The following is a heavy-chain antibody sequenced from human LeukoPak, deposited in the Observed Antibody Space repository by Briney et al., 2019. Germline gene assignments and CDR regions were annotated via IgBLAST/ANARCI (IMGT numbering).Heavy chain of an antibody. V-gene: IGHV3-53*04. J-gene: IGHJ4*02. CDR2: IYSGGST. D-gene: IGHD3-22*01. CDR1: GFTVSSNY. Sequence: PGGSLRLSCAASGFTVSSNYMSWVRQAPGKGLEWVSVIYSGGSTYYADSVKGRFTISRHNSKNTLYLQMSSLRSEDTAVYYCARAPYYYDSSGYLTDGWGQGTLVTVSS. CDR3: ARAPYYYDSSGYLTDG.